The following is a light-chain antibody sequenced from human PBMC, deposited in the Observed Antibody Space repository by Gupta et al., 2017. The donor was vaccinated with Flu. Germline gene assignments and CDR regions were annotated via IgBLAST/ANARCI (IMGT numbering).Light chain of an antibody. CDR2: WAS. CDR1: QSVLYSSNNNDY. V-gene: IGKV4-1*01. Sequence: DIVMTQSPDSLAVSLCERAAIKCKSSQSVLYSSNNNDYLAWYQQKPGQSPRLVVYWASTRESGVPDRFSGKGSGKDFTFNIRSVQAEEAATYYGQKDYSLPRTFGQGTKVEIK. CDR3: QKDYSLPRT. J-gene: IGKJ1*01.